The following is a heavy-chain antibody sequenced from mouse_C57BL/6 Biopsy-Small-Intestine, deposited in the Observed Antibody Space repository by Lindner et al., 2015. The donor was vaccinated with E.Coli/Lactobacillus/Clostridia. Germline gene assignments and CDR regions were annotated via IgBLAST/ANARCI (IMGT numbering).Heavy chain of an antibody. D-gene: IGHD2-13*01. CDR2: IGVYDVKT. CDR3: ARGDNSDYAYRY. Sequence: SVKVSCKISGYTFASYGISWVRQAPGQGLEWMGWIGVYDVKTNPTQRLQGRVILTTDPSANTAYMELRSLRSNDTAVYYCARGDNSDYAYRYWGQGTLVTVSS. V-gene: IGHV1S126*01. J-gene: IGHJ4*01. CDR1: GYTFASYG.